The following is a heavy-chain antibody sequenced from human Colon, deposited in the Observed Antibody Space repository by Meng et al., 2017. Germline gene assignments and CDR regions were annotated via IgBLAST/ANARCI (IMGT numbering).Heavy chain of an antibody. D-gene: IGHD4-17*01. V-gene: IGHV1-46*03. CDR3: ARLKGNYGD. CDR1: GYTFTSYY. CDR2: INPSGGNT. Sequence: ASVKVSCKASGYTFTSYYMHWVRQAPGQGLEWMGIINPSGGNTGYPQKFQGRVTMTRDTSTSTVYMELSSLTSEDTAVYYCARLKGNYGDWGQGTLVTVSS. J-gene: IGHJ4*02.